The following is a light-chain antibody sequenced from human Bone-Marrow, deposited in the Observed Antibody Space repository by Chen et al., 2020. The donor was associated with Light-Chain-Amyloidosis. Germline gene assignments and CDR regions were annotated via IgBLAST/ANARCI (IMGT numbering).Light chain of an antibody. V-gene: IGLV6-57*01. Sequence: NFMLTQPHSVSESPGKTVIISRTGRSGSIATNYVQWSPQRPGSSPTTVIYEDDQRPSGVPDRFSGSIDRSSNSASLTISGLKTEDEADYYCQSYQGSSQGVFGGGTKLTVL. J-gene: IGLJ3*02. CDR2: EDD. CDR1: SGSIATNY. CDR3: QSYQGSSQGV.